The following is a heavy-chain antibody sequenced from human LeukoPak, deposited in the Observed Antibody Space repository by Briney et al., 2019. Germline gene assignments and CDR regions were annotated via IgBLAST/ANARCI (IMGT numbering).Heavy chain of an antibody. CDR1: GITFGNNW. V-gene: IGHV3-74*01. CDR2: INSDGGGA. J-gene: IGHJ5*02. CDR3: ARDVPHNWFDT. Sequence: GGSLRRSCAASGITFGNNWMHWVRQGPGKGLVWISRINSDGGGAIYADSVKGRFTVSRDNAKNTLYLQMNSLRAEDTAVYYCARDVPHNWFDTWGQGTLVTVSS.